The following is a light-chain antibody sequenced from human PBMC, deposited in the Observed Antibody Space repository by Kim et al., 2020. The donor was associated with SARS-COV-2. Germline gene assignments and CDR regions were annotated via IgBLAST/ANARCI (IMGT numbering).Light chain of an antibody. CDR3: AAWDDGLNGWV. V-gene: IGLV1-44*01. CDR1: NSNIGTNT. CDR2: TTN. J-gene: IGLJ3*02. Sequence: QSVLTQPPSASVTPGQRVTISCSGSNSNIGTNTVCWYQQLPGAAPRLLIHTTNQRASGVPDRFSGSRSGTSASLAISGPQSEDDGDYHCAAWDDGLNGWVFGGGTQLTVL.